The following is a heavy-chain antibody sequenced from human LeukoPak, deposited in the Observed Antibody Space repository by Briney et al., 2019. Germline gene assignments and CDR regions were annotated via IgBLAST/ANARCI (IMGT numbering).Heavy chain of an antibody. J-gene: IGHJ4*02. V-gene: IGHV3-21*05. CDR2: IRSSGSNM. D-gene: IGHD1-7*01. Sequence: PGGSLRLSCVASGFIFSSNSMNWVRQAPGKGLELVSHIRSSGSNMYYADSVKGRFTVSRDYAKNTLFLQMNNLRTEDTALYFCATARNFRFEYWGQGSLVIVSA. CDR1: GFIFSSNS. CDR3: ATARNFRFEY.